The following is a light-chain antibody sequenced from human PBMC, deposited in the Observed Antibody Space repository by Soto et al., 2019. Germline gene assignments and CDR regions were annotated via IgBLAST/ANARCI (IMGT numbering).Light chain of an antibody. V-gene: IGKV3-15*01. CDR3: QQFNNWPPLT. Sequence: EVVMTQSPATLSVSPGERATLSCRASQFVSTNLAWYQQKPGQAPRLLIYSASTRATGIPDRFSGSGSGTEFTLTISSLQSEDFGVYYCQQFNNWPPLTFGRGTKVEIK. J-gene: IGKJ4*01. CDR2: SAS. CDR1: QFVSTN.